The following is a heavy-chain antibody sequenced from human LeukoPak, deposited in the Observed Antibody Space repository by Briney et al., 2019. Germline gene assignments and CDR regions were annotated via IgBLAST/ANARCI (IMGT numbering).Heavy chain of an antibody. CDR3: ARESMTTVTTALDY. V-gene: IGHV3-72*01. CDR2: TRNKANSYTT. CDR1: GFTFSDHY. J-gene: IGHJ4*02. Sequence: GGSLRLSCAASGFTFSDHYMDWVRQAPGKGLEWVGRTRNKANSYTTEYAASVKGRFTISRDDSKNSLYLQMNSLKTEDTAVYYCARESMTTVTTALDYWGQGTLVTVSS. D-gene: IGHD4-17*01.